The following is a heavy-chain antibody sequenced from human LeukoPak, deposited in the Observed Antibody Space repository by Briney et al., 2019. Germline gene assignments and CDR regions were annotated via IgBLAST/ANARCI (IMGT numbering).Heavy chain of an antibody. J-gene: IGHJ4*02. CDR1: GFSFSNSA. Sequence: GGSLRLSCAASGFSFSNSAMNWVRQAPGKGLEWVSAIGGSGADTYYAASVKGRFTIFRDNSKNMLWLQMNNLRADDTAVYYCAKALDGSGSYYKGSFWGQGTLVTVSS. D-gene: IGHD3-10*01. CDR2: IGGSGADT. V-gene: IGHV3-23*01. CDR3: AKALDGSGSYYKGSF.